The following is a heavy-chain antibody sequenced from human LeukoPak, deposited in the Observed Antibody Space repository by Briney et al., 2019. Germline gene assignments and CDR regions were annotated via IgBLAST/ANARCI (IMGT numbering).Heavy chain of an antibody. CDR3: ARGRPHGNDY. Sequence: GGSLRLSCAASGFTFSSYWMNWVRQAPGKGLVWVSRIASDGSTTTYADSVKGRFSISRDNAKNTLYLQMNSLRVEDTAVYYCARGRPHGNDYWGQGTLVTVSS. CDR2: IASDGSTT. CDR1: GFTFSSYW. V-gene: IGHV3-74*01. D-gene: IGHD4-23*01. J-gene: IGHJ4*02.